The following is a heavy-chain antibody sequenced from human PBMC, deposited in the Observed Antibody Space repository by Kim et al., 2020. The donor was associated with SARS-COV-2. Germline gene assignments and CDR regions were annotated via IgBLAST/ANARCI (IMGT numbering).Heavy chain of an antibody. Sequence: YGVSVKGRFTISRDISKKTQFLQMNTLRADDTAMYYCAKGRSAGKVDWFDPWGQGTLVTVSS. D-gene: IGHD6-13*01. CDR3: AKGRSAGKVDWFDP. J-gene: IGHJ5*02. V-gene: IGHV3-23*01.